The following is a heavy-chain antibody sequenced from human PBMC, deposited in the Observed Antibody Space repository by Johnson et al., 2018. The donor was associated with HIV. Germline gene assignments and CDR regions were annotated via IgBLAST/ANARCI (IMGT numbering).Heavy chain of an antibody. V-gene: IGHV3-30*18. CDR2: ISHDGSDK. J-gene: IGHJ3*02. CDR3: AKLDLKSKYYYDSSALPSGWATDAFDI. D-gene: IGHD3-22*01. Sequence: QVQLVESGGGVVQPGRSLRLSCAASGFTFSSYGMHWVRQAPGKGLEWVAVISHDGSDKNYADSVKGRFTIPRDNSKNTLYLQMNSLRAEDTAVYYCAKLDLKSKYYYDSSALPSGWATDAFDIWGQWTMVTVSS. CDR1: GFTFSSYG.